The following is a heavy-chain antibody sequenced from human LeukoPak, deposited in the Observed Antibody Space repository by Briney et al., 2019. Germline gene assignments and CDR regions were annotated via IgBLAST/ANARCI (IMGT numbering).Heavy chain of an antibody. CDR1: GFTFSSYS. CDR3: ARAYSETYGLGYYYMDV. V-gene: IGHV3-21*01. D-gene: IGHD1-26*01. CDR2: ISSSSSYI. J-gene: IGHJ6*03. Sequence: GGTLRLSCAASGFTFSSYSMNWVRQAPGKGLEWVSSISSSSSYIYYADSVKGRFTISRDNAKNSLYLQMNSLRAEDTAVYYCARAYSETYGLGYYYMDVWGKGTTVTISS.